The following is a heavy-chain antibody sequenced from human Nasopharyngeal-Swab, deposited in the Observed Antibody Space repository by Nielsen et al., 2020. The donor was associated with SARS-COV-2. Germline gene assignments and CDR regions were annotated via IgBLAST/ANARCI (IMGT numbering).Heavy chain of an antibody. CDR3: ARMYYDILTGWYYYYGMDV. Sequence: WVRQAPGQGLEWMGWINCNSGGTEYAQKFQGRVTMTRDTSISTAYMELSRLTSDDTAVYYCARMYYDILTGWYYYYGMDVWGQGTTVTVSS. CDR2: INCNSGGT. V-gene: IGHV1-2*02. J-gene: IGHJ6*02. D-gene: IGHD3-9*01.